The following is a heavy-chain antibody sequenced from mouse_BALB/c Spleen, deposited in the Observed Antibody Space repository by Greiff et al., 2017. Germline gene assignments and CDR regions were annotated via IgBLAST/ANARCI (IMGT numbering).Heavy chain of an antibody. V-gene: IGHV1S137*01. CDR1: GYTFTDYA. CDR2: ISTYSGNT. D-gene: IGHD2-4*01. Sequence: LVRPGVSVKISCKGSGYTFTDYAMHWVKQSHAKSLEWLGVISTYSGNTNYNQKFKGKATMTVDKSSSTAYMELARLTSEDSAIYYCARSPIYYDYPDCWGQGTTLTVSS. CDR3: ARSPIYYDYPDC. J-gene: IGHJ2*01.